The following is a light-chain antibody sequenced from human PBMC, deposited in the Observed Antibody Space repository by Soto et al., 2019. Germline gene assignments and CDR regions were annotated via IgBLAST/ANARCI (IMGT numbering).Light chain of an antibody. CDR2: GAS. J-gene: IGKJ2*01. V-gene: IGKV3-20*01. Sequence: EIVLTQSTGTLSLSPGERATLSCRASQSVSSSYFAWYQQKPGQAARLLIYGASSRATGIPARFSGSGSGTDFTLTISRLEPEYFAVYYCQQYSSSLLTFGQGTKLDIK. CDR3: QQYSSSLLT. CDR1: QSVSSSY.